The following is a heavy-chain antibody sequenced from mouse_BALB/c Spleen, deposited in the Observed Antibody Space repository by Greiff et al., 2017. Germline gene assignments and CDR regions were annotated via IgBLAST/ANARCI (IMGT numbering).Heavy chain of an antibody. CDR2: ISNVVGST. V-gene: IGHV5-12-2*01. CDR1: GFTFSDSP. J-gene: IGHJ2*01. Sequence: EVKLVESGGGLVKPGGSLNLSCTASGFTFSDSPMSWVRQTPEKGLGWVTDISNVVGSTYYPDTVKGRFTISRDNAKNTLYLQMSSLKSEDTARYYCARQEPYGDLDYWGQGTTVTVSS. D-gene: IGHD1-2*01. CDR3: ARQEPYGDLDY.